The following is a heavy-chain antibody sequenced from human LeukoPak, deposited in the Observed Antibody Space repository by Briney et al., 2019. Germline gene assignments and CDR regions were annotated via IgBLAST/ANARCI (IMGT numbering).Heavy chain of an antibody. CDR2: IYYSGST. V-gene: IGHV4-59*12. CDR1: GGSISSYY. Sequence: SETLSLTCTVSGGSISSYYWSWIRQPPGKGLEWIGYIYYSGSTNYNPSLKSRVTISVDTSKNQFSLKLSSVTAADTAVYYCARERVPAYYNWFDPWGQGTLVTVSS. CDR3: ARERVPAYYNWFDP. J-gene: IGHJ5*02. D-gene: IGHD2-2*01.